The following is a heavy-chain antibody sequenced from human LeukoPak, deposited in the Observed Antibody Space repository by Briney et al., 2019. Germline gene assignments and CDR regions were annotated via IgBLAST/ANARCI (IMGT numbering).Heavy chain of an antibody. D-gene: IGHD6-19*01. CDR3: ARQRRAVAGTGNTFDI. V-gene: IGHV5-51*01. CDR1: GYSFTSYW. CDR2: IYPGDSDT. J-gene: IGHJ3*02. Sequence: GESLKISCKGSGYSFTSYWIGWVRQMPGKGLEWMGIIYPGDSDTRYSPSFQGQVTISADKSISTAYLQWSSLKASDTAMYYCARQRRAVAGTGNTFDIWGQGTMVTVSS.